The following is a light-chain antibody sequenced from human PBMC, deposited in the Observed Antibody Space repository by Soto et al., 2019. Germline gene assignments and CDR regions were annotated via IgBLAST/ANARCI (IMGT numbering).Light chain of an antibody. CDR3: SSYAGSKNSV. Sequence: QSALTQPPSASRSPGQSVTISCTGTSSDVGGYNYVSWYQQHPDKAPKLMIYEVSKRPSGVPDRFSGSKSGNTASLTVSGLQAEDEADYYCSSYAGSKNSVFGGGTKVTVL. CDR1: SSDVGGYNY. J-gene: IGLJ3*02. CDR2: EVS. V-gene: IGLV2-8*02.